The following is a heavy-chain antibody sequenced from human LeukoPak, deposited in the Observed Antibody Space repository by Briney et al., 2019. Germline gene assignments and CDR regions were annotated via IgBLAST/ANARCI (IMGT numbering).Heavy chain of an antibody. CDR1: GDSVSTNSDS. Sequence: SQTLSLTCAISGDSVSTNSDSWNWIRQSPSRGLEWLGRTYYRSRWYNDYAVSMKSRITINPDTSKNQFSLQLNSVTPEDTAVYYCARKKAGGMFDYWGQGTLVTVSS. J-gene: IGHJ4*02. V-gene: IGHV6-1*01. CDR2: TYYRSRWYN. D-gene: IGHD3-16*01. CDR3: ARKKAGGMFDY.